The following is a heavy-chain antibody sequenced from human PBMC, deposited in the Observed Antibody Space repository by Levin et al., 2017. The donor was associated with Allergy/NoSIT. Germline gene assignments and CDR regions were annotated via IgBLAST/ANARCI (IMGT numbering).Heavy chain of an antibody. Sequence: PGGSLRLSCAASGFTFSSYGMHWVRQAPGKGLEWVAVISYDGSNKYYADSVKGRFTISRDNSKNTLYLQMNSLRAEDTAVYYCAKGQDIAVAGTGGMDVWGQGSTVTVSS. CDR3: AKGQDIAVAGTGGMDV. CDR1: GFTFSSYG. V-gene: IGHV3-30*18. J-gene: IGHJ6*02. CDR2: ISYDGSNK. D-gene: IGHD6-19*01.